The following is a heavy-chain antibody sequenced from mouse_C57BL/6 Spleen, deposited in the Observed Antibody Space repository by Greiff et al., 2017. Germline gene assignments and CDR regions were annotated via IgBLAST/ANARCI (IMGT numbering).Heavy chain of an antibody. CDR2: IDPSDSYT. CDR1: GYTFTSYW. V-gene: IGHV1-59*01. J-gene: IGHJ4*01. CDR3: ARGWLHAMDY. D-gene: IGHD2-3*01. Sequence: QVQLQQPGAELVRPGTSVKLSCKASGYTFTSYWMHWVKQRPGQGLEWIGVIDPSDSYTNYNQKFKGKATLTVDTSSSTAYMQLSSLTSEDSAVYYCARGWLHAMDYWGQGTSVTVSS.